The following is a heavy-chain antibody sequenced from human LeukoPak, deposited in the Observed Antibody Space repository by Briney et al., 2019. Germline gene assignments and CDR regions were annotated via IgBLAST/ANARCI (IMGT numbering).Heavy chain of an antibody. CDR1: GFTFSSYE. CDR3: ARDYYDYVWGSYTRLDY. CDR2: ISSSGSTI. D-gene: IGHD3-16*01. Sequence: GGSLRLSCAASGFTFSSYEMSWVRQAPGKGLEWVSYISSSGSTIYYADSVKGRFTISRDNAKNSLYLQMNSLRAEDTAVYYCARDYYDYVWGSYTRLDYWGQGTLVTVSS. V-gene: IGHV3-48*03. J-gene: IGHJ4*02.